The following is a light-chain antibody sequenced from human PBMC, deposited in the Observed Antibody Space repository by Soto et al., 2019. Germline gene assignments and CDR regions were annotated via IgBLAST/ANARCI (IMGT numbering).Light chain of an antibody. CDR2: GAS. V-gene: IGKV3-20*01. J-gene: IGKJ1*01. CDR3: QQYGSSPL. CDR1: HSVSSSY. Sequence: EIVLTQSPGTLSLSPGERATLSCRASHSVSSSYLAWYQQKPGQAPRLLIYGASSRATGIPDRFSGSGSGTDFTLTISRLEPEDFAVYYCQQYGSSPLFGQGTKVEIK.